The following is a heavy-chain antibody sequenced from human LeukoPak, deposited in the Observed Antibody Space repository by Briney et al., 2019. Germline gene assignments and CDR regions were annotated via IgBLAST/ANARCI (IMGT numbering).Heavy chain of an antibody. D-gene: IGHD6-13*01. Sequence: GGSLRLSCAASGFTFSSYAMSWVRQAPGKGLEWVSAISGSGGSTYYADSVKGRFTISRDSSKNTLYLQMNSLRAEDTAVYYCAVAPRIAAAGPDPSLVDYWGQGTLVTVSS. J-gene: IGHJ4*02. V-gene: IGHV3-23*01. CDR1: GFTFSSYA. CDR2: ISGSGGST. CDR3: AVAPRIAAAGPDPSLVDY.